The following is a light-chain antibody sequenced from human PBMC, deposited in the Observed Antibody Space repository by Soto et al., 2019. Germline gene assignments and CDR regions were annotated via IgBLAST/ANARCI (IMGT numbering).Light chain of an antibody. Sequence: DIQMTQSPSSLSASVGDRVTITCRASQSISSYLNWYQQKPGKAPKLLIYAASSLQSGVPSRFSSSCSGTDFTLTISSLQAEDFANYYSQQSYSTFTFGPGKKVDI. CDR3: QQSYSTFT. CDR2: AAS. CDR1: QSISSY. V-gene: IGKV1-39*01. J-gene: IGKJ3*01.